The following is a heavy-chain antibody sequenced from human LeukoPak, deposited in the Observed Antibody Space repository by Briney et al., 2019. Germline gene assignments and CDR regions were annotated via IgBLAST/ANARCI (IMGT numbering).Heavy chain of an antibody. D-gene: IGHD2-2*01. CDR3: ARQSAAAQYTNWFDP. V-gene: IGHV5-51*01. J-gene: IGHJ5*02. CDR1: GYRFASFW. Sequence: GESLKISCMWSGYRFASFWIGWARPMPGKGLEWMGVIYPADSETRSSPSFQGQVTISADKSTSNAYLQWSTLKASDTAIYYCARQSAAAQYTNWFDPWGQGTLVTVSS. CDR2: IYPADSET.